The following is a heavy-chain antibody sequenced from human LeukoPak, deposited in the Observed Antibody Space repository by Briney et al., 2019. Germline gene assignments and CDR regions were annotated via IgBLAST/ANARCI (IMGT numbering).Heavy chain of an antibody. CDR3: AKGSYYDSSGSFYFDY. CDR2: ISGSGDNT. V-gene: IGHV3-23*01. Sequence: GGSLRLSCAASGFTFSSYAMSWVRQAPGKGLEWVSGISGSGDNTYYADSVKGRFTISRDNSKSTLYVQVNSLGTEDTAAYYCAKGSYYDSSGSFYFDYWGQGTLVTVSS. J-gene: IGHJ4*02. CDR1: GFTFSSYA. D-gene: IGHD3-22*01.